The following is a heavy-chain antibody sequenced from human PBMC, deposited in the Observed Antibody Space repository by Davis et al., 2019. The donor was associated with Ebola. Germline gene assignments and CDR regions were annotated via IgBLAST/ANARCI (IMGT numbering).Heavy chain of an antibody. CDR2: IRSKANSYAT. J-gene: IGHJ4*02. D-gene: IGHD6-13*01. CDR1: GFTFGGSA. Sequence: GESLKISCAASGFTFGGSAMHWVRQASGKGLEWVGRIRSKANSYATAYAASVKGRFTISRDDSKNTAFLQMNSLKTEDTAVYYCTRQGIAAADFDYWGQGTLVTVSS. CDR3: TRQGIAAADFDY. V-gene: IGHV3-73*01.